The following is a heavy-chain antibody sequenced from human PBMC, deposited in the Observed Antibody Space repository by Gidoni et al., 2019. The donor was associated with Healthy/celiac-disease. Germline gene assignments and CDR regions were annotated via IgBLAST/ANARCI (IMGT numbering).Heavy chain of an antibody. CDR3: AKLEIVVVVAATPDY. CDR1: GFHFSSYA. D-gene: IGHD2-15*01. J-gene: IGHJ4*02. V-gene: IGHV3-23*01. Sequence: EVQLLESGGGLVQHGGSRRLPCADAGFHFSSYAMSWVRQAPGRGLEWVSAISGSGGSTYYADSVKGRFTISRDNSKNTLYLQMNSLRAEDTAVYYCAKLEIVVVVAATPDYWGQGTLVTVSS. CDR2: ISGSGGST.